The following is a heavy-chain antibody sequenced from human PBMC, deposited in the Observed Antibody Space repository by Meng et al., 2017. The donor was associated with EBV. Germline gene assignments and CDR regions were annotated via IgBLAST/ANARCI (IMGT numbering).Heavy chain of an antibody. CDR2: VHYTGST. D-gene: IGHD6-19*01. J-gene: IGHJ5*02. CDR3: ARPFPSWQSPRLDPFGA. V-gene: IGHV4-39*01. CDR1: GDSISSFYY. Sequence: QLQLRESGPGQVKPSETPALTRTVSGDSISSFYYWGWIRQPPGRGLEWIGSVHYTGSTYYSPSLKSRVTVSVDTSKNQFSLRLTSVTAADTAVYYCARPFPSWQSPRLDPFGAWGQGTLGTVSS.